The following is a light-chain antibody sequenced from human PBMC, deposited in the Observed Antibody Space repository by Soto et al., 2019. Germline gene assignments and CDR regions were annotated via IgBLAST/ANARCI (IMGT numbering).Light chain of an antibody. Sequence: QSVLTQPASVSGSPGQSITISCTGTSSDVGAYNFVSWYQQHPGKAPKLMIYEVSNRPSGISNRFSGSKSGNTASLTISGVQAEDEADYHCCSYTTSYTLLFGSGTKVTVL. CDR3: CSYTTSYTLL. V-gene: IGLV2-14*01. J-gene: IGLJ1*01. CDR2: EVS. CDR1: SSDVGAYNF.